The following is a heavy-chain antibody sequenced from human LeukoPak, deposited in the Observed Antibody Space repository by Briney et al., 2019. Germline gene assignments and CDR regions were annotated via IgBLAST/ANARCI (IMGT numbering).Heavy chain of an antibody. V-gene: IGHV1-46*01. CDR1: GYTFTSYY. J-gene: IGHJ4*02. D-gene: IGHD3-3*01. CDR3: VRDSTIFGVVIPSVY. CDR2: INPSGGST. Sequence: ASVKVSCKASGYTFTSYYMHWVRQAPGQGLDWMGIINPSGGSTSYAQKFQGRVTMTRDMSTSTVYMELSSLRSEDTAVYYCVRDSTIFGVVIPSVYWGQGTLVTVSS.